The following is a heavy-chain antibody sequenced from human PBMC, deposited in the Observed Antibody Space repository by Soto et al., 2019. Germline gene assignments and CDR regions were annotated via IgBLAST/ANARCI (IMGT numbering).Heavy chain of an antibody. CDR2: IWYDGSNK. J-gene: IGHJ4*02. CDR1: GFTFSSYG. CDR3: ARDQVGAAAGTFSY. D-gene: IGHD6-13*01. V-gene: IGHV3-33*08. Sequence: GGSLRLSCAASGFTFSSYGMHWVRQAPGKGLEWVAVIWYDGSNKYYADSVKGRFTISRDNSKNTLYLQMNSLRAEDTAVYYCARDQVGAAAGTFSYWGQGTLVTVSS.